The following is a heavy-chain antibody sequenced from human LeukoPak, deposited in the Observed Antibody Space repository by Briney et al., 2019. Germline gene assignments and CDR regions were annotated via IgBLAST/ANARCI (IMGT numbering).Heavy chain of an antibody. CDR1: GFTFNSYG. V-gene: IGHV3-30*02. Sequence: GGSLRLSCAASGFTFNSYGMHWVRQAPGKGLEWVAVIWYGGSNKYYADSVKGRFTISRDNSKNTLYLQMNSLRAEGTAVYYCAKEQAGSSSALDYWGQGTLVTVSS. CDR3: AKEQAGSSSALDY. CDR2: IWYGGSNK. J-gene: IGHJ4*02. D-gene: IGHD6-6*01.